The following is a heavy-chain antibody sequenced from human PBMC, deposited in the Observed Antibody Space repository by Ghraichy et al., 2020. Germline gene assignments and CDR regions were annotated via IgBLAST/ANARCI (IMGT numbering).Heavy chain of an antibody. CDR3: ARVGTTVVDY. Sequence: GGSLRLSCAASGFTFSSYAMHWVRQAPGKGLEWVAVISYDGSNKYYADSVKGRFTISRDNSKNTLYLQMNSLRAEDTAVYYCARVGTTVVDYWGQGTLVTVSS. D-gene: IGHD4-11*01. CDR2: ISYDGSNK. CDR1: GFTFSSYA. V-gene: IGHV3-30*04. J-gene: IGHJ4*02.